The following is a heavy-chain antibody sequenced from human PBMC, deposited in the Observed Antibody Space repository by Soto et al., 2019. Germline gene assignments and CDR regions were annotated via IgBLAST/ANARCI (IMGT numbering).Heavy chain of an antibody. J-gene: IGHJ4*01. CDR3: VNWNDEDVD. CDR2: ISGSAIST. V-gene: IGHV3-23*01. CDR1: GFTFSSYA. Sequence: EVHLLESGGGFVQPGGFLRLSCVASGFTFSSYAMTWVRQAPGKGLEWVASISGSAISTEYADSVRGRFTISRDNSKNTVFLQMQSLRADDSATYYCVNWNDEDVDWGQGTLVAVSS. D-gene: IGHD1-1*01.